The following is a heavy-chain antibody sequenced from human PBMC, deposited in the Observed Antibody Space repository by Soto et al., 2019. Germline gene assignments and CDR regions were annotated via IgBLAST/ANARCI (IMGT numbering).Heavy chain of an antibody. CDR3: ARQDYSTTWYLNY. Sequence: EVQLLESGGGVVQPGGSLRLSCAASGFTFSAYAMTWVRQAPGKGLEWVSVISGSAGATYYADSVKGRFTISRDNSKNTLYLQMNSLRAEDTAMYYCARQDYSTTWYLNYWGQGTLVTVSS. V-gene: IGHV3-23*01. D-gene: IGHD6-13*01. CDR2: ISGSAGAT. J-gene: IGHJ4*02. CDR1: GFTFSAYA.